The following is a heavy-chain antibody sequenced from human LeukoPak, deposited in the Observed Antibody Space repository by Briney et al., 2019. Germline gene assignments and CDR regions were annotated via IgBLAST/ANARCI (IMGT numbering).Heavy chain of an antibody. D-gene: IGHD3-3*01. CDR3: AKGGVGSGRDYFDY. J-gene: IGHJ4*02. CDR1: GFSFSDYY. CDR2: ISESGYTI. Sequence: PGGSLRLSCAASGFSFSDYYMSWIRQAPGKGLEWVSYISESGYTIYYADSVKGRFTISRDNAKNSLYLQMNSLRAEDTAVYYCAKGGVGSGRDYFDYWGQGTLVTVSS. V-gene: IGHV3-11*04.